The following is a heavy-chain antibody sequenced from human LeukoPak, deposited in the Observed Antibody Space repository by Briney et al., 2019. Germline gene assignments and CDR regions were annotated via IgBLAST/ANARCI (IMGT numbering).Heavy chain of an antibody. CDR3: AKVTWESRPPDCNS. Sequence: GGSLRLSCAASGFTFSSHSMAWVRQAPGKGLEWVSAIRGSGDTALFADSVKGRFTISRDNFKNIVYLEMNSLRAEDTATYYCAKVTWESRPPDCNSWGPGTLVTVSS. V-gene: IGHV3-23*01. CDR1: GFTFSSHS. D-gene: IGHD6-6*01. J-gene: IGHJ4*02. CDR2: IRGSGDTA.